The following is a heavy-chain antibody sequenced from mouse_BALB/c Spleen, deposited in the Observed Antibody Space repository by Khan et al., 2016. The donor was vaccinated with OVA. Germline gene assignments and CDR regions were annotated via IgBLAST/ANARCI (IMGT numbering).Heavy chain of an antibody. CDR3: ARVYGGDFDY. CDR2: ISYSGNT. J-gene: IGHJ2*01. V-gene: IGHV3-2*02. CDR1: GYSITSDYA. Sequence: VQLQQSGPGLVKPSQSLSLICTVTGYSITSDYAWNWIRQFPGNKLEWMGFISYSGNTKYNPSLKSRISITRDTSKNQFFLQLNSVTTEDTATYYCARVYGGDFDYWGHGTTRTVSS. D-gene: IGHD1-1*01.